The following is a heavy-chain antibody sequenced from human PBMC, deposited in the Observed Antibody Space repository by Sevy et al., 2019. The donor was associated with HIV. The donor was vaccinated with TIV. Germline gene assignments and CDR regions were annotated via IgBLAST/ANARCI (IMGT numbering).Heavy chain of an antibody. D-gene: IGHD3-10*01. CDR2: IYTSGST. CDR1: GGSISSYY. CDR3: ARAYGSGSYFLGAGGYYYMDV. J-gene: IGHJ6*03. V-gene: IGHV4-4*07. Sequence: SETLSLTCTVSGGSISSYYWSWIRQPAGKGLEWIGRIYTSGSTNYNPSLKSRVTMSVDTSKNQFSLKLSSVTAADTAGYYCARAYGSGSYFLGAGGYYYMDVWGKGTTVTVSS.